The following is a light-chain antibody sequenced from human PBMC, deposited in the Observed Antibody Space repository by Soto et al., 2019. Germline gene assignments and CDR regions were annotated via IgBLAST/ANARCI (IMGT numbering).Light chain of an antibody. Sequence: QSALTQPASVSGSPGQSITISCTGTSSDVGGYNYISWYQQHPGKVPKLLIYEVNNRPSGVSNRFYGSKSGNTASLTISGLQAEDEADYSCSSFTTSSTRIFGGGTKLTVL. V-gene: IGLV2-14*01. CDR1: SSDVGGYNY. CDR3: SSFTTSSTRI. J-gene: IGLJ2*01. CDR2: EVN.